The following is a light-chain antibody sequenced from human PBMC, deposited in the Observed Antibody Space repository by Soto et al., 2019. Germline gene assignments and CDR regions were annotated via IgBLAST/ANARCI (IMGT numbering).Light chain of an antibody. CDR3: QKYSSVIT. CDR1: QGISNF. CDR2: AAS. V-gene: IGKV1-27*01. J-gene: IGKJ5*01. Sequence: DIQMTQSPSSLSTSVGDRVTITCRASQGISNFLAWYQQKPGKVPKLLISAASTLQSGVPSRFSGSGSGTDFTLTITSLQPEDVATYYCQKYSSVITFGQGTRLAIK.